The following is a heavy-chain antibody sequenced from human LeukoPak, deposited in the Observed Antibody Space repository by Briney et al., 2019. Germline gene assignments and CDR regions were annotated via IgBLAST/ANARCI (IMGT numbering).Heavy chain of an antibody. CDR1: GCTISRGGDY. V-gene: IGHV4-31*03. CDR2: IYDSGST. Sequence: PSETLSLTCNVSGCTISRGGDYWSWIRQHPGTGLEWIGYIYDSGSTYYNPSLKSRVTISADMSKNQFSLKLSSVTAADTAVFYCARVPIIRGVIEDWGQGTLVSVSS. J-gene: IGHJ4*02. CDR3: ARVPIIRGVIED. D-gene: IGHD3-10*01.